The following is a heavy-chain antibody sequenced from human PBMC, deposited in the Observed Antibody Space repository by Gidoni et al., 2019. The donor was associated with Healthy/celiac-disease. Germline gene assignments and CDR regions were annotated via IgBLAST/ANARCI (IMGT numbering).Heavy chain of an antibody. Sequence: QLQLQESGPGLVKPSETLSLTCTVSGGSISSSRYYWGWIRQPPGKGLEWIGSIYYSGSTYYNPSLKSRVTISVDTSKNQFSLKLSSVTAADTAVYYCARERRIGKFDYWGQGTLVTVSS. V-gene: IGHV4-39*07. CDR3: ARERRIGKFDY. J-gene: IGHJ4*02. CDR2: IYYSGST. CDR1: GGSISSSRYY. D-gene: IGHD2-15*01.